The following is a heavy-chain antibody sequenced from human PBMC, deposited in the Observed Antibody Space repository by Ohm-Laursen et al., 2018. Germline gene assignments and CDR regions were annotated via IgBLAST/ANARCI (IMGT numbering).Heavy chain of an antibody. V-gene: IGHV3-33*01. Sequence: SSLRLSCSASGFTFSNFGMHWVRQAPGKGLEWVAVIWFDGSSTYYADSVKGRFTVSRDNSKNTLYLQMNSLRVEDTAVYYCARDSVGDFWGQGTLVTVSS. D-gene: IGHD1-26*01. J-gene: IGHJ4*02. CDR3: ARDSVGDF. CDR1: GFTFSNFG. CDR2: IWFDGSST.